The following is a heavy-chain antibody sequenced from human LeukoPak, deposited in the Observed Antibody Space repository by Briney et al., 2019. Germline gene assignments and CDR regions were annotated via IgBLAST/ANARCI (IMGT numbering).Heavy chain of an antibody. D-gene: IGHD3-10*01. V-gene: IGHV1-18*01. CDR3: ARVDAMAREVINWFDP. CDR1: GYIFSTYG. J-gene: IGHJ5*02. Sequence: ASVKVSCKASGYIFSTYGISWVRQAPGQGLEWMGWISGYNGNTNYAQKLQGRVTMTTDTSTSTAYMEVRSLRSDDTALYYWARVDAMAREVINWFDPWGQGTLVTVSS. CDR2: ISGYNGNT.